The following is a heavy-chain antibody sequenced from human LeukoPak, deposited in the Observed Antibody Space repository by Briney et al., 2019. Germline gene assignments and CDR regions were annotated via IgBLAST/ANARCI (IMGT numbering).Heavy chain of an antibody. V-gene: IGHV1-3*01. J-gene: IGHJ4*02. CDR2: INAGNGNT. Sequence: ASVKVSCKASGGVFTSYAISWVRQAPGQRLEWMGWINAGNGNTKYSQKFQGRVTITRDTSASTAYMELSSLRSEDTAVYYCARYGSVVDTAIFDYWGQGTLVTVSS. CDR1: GGVFTSYA. D-gene: IGHD5-18*01. CDR3: ARYGSVVDTAIFDY.